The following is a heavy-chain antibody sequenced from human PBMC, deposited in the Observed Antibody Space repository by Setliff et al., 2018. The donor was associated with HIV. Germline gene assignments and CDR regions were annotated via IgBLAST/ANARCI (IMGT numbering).Heavy chain of an antibody. CDR1: GYTFTDYY. D-gene: IGHD5-12*01. CDR2: VNPNSGGT. V-gene: IGHV1-2*02. J-gene: IGHJ4*02. Sequence: ASVKVSCKASGYTFTDYYIHWVRQAPGQGLQWMGWVNPNSGGTNYAQKFQGRVTMTRDTSISTAYMELTRLRSDDTAVFYCARGGYDFRGLDYWGQGTLVTVSS. CDR3: ARGGYDFRGLDY.